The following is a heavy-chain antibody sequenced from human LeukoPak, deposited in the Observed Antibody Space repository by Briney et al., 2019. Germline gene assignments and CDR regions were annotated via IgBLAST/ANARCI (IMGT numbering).Heavy chain of an antibody. CDR3: ARGLSAGGDIDF. CDR2: MNPNSGNT. D-gene: IGHD3-16*01. J-gene: IGHJ4*02. V-gene: IGHV1-8*01. CDR1: GYIFTSYD. Sequence: ASVKVSCKASGYIFTSYDINWVRQATGQGLEWMGWMNPNSGNTGYAQKFQGRVTMTRNTSISTAYMELSSLRSEDTAVYYCARGLSAGGDIDFWGQGTLVNVSS.